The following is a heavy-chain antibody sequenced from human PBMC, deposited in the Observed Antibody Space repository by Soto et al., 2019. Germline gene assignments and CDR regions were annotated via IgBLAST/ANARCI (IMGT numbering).Heavy chain of an antibody. CDR1: GGTFSSYA. CDR3: AMLRKLLPWYYYGMDV. D-gene: IGHD2-15*01. CDR2: IIPIFGTA. Sequence: QVQLVQSGAEVKKPGSSVKVSCKASGGTFSSYAISWVRQAPGQGLEWMGGIIPIFGTANYAQKFQGRVTSTADESTSPAYMGLSSRRSEDTAVYYCAMLRKLLPWYYYGMDVWGQGTTVTVSS. J-gene: IGHJ6*02. V-gene: IGHV1-69*12.